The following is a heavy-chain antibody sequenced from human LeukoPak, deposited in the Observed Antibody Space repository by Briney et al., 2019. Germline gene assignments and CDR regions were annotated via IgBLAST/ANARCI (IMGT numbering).Heavy chain of an antibody. CDR1: GLTFSDYY. Sequence: GGSLRLSCAASGLTFSDYYMSWIRQAPGKGLEWVSYISSSGSTIYYADSVKGRFTISRDNAKNSLYLQMNSLRAEDTAVYYCARLGTYYYDSSGLNTWGQGTLVTVSS. D-gene: IGHD3-22*01. CDR2: ISSSGSTI. CDR3: ARLGTYYYDSSGLNT. V-gene: IGHV3-11*01. J-gene: IGHJ4*02.